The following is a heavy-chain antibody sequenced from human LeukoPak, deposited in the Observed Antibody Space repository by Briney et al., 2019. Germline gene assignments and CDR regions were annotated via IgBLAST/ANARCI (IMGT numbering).Heavy chain of an antibody. D-gene: IGHD1-26*01. Sequence: PGGSLRLSCAASGFTFSNYNMNWVRQAPGKGLEWVSRISPSGDTAYYASSVKGRFTISRDNSKNTLYLQMNSLRAEDTAVYYCAKREAPYFFDYWGQGTLVTVSS. CDR1: GFTFSNYN. J-gene: IGHJ4*02. CDR2: ISPSGDTA. CDR3: AKREAPYFFDY. V-gene: IGHV3-23*01.